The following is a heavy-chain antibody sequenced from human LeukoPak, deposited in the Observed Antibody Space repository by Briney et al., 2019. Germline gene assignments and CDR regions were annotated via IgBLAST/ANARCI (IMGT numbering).Heavy chain of an antibody. V-gene: IGHV1-2*02. Sequence: ASVKVSCKASGYTFTGYYMHWVRQAPGQELEWMGWINPNSGGTYYAQRFQGRVTMTRDTSITTAYMELSRLRSDDSAVYYCARKGSSFDYWGQGTLVTVSS. CDR3: ARKGSSFDY. CDR2: INPNSGGT. J-gene: IGHJ4*02. D-gene: IGHD6-6*01. CDR1: GYTFTGYY.